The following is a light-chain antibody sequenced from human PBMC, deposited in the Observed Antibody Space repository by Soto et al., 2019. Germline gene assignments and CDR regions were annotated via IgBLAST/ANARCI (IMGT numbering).Light chain of an antibody. CDR1: SSNIGNNF. CDR2: DNN. Sequence: QSVLTQPPSVSAAPGQKVTISCSGSSSNIGNNFVSWYQQLPGTAPRLLMYDNNNRPSGIPDRFSGSQSGTSATLAITGLQTGDEADYFCGTWDSSLSVVIFGGGTKLTV. CDR3: GTWDSSLSVVI. J-gene: IGLJ2*01. V-gene: IGLV1-51*01.